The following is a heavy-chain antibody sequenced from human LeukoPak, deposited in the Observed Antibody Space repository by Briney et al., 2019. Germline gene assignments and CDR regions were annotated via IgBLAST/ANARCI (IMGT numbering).Heavy chain of an antibody. CDR3: ARGMRDY. CDR1: GFNFYNYW. Sequence: GGSLRLSCAVSGFNFYNYWMHWVRQAPGKGLMWVSRINLDGSSTAYADSVKGRFTVSRDNAKNTLFLQMNSLRADDTAVYYCARGMRDYWGQGTLVTVSS. J-gene: IGHJ4*02. CDR2: INLDGSST. V-gene: IGHV3-74*01.